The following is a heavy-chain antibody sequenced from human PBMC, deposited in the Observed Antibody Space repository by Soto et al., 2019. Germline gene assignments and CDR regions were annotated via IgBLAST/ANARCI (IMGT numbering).Heavy chain of an antibody. CDR2: ISYDGSNK. CDR1: GFTFSSYA. D-gene: IGHD6-19*01. CDR3: AGTRIAVAGTHVLSGSEYFPH. J-gene: IGHJ1*01. Sequence: QVQLVESGGGVVQPGRSLRLSCAASGFTFSSYAMHWVRQAPGKGLEWVAVISYDGSNKYYADSVKGRFTISRDNSNNTLYLQMNSLRAEGTALYYCAGTRIAVAGTHVLSGSEYFPHWGQGTLVTVSS. V-gene: IGHV3-30-3*01.